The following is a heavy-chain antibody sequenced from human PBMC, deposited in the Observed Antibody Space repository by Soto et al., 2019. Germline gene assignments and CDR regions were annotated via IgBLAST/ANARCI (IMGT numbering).Heavy chain of an antibody. CDR3: AKDEVKSFGVVSFDS. J-gene: IGHJ4*02. Sequence: EVQLLESGGGLVQPGGSLRVSCAASGFTFINNAMTWVRQAPGKGLEWVSGISGRGGSAYYADSVKGRFNISRDNSKNTLYLQMVSLRAEDTAVYYCAKDEVKSFGVVSFDSWGQGILVTVSS. CDR2: ISGRGGSA. V-gene: IGHV3-23*01. CDR1: GFTFINNA. D-gene: IGHD3-3*01.